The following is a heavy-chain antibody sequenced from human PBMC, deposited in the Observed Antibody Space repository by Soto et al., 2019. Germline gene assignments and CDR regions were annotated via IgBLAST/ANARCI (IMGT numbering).Heavy chain of an antibody. CDR3: ASFYGSGSYYLYYYYGMDV. CDR2: IIPIFGTA. D-gene: IGHD3-10*01. Sequence: KVSCKASGGTFSSYAISWVRQAPGQGLEWMGGIIPIFGTANYAQKFQGRVTITADESTSTAYMELSSLRSEDTAVYYCASFYGSGSYYLYYYYGMDVWGQGTTVTVSS. V-gene: IGHV1-69*01. J-gene: IGHJ6*02. CDR1: GGTFSSYA.